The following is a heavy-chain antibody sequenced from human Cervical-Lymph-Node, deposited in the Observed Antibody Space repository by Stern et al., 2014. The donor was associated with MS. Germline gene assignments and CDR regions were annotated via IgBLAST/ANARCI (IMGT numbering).Heavy chain of an antibody. J-gene: IGHJ4*02. CDR3: VKGTFDGSYFGDS. V-gene: IGHV3-30*18. D-gene: IGHD2/OR15-2a*01. CDR1: GFTFGTAG. Sequence: VQLVQSGGGVVQPGRSLRLSCVGSGFTFGTAGMHWVRQAPGKGLEWVAAVSFDGTNQHYAESLKGRFTISRDNSKNTLYLQMDSLRVEDTAVYYCVKGTFDGSYFGDSWGQGTLVTVSS. CDR2: VSFDGTNQ.